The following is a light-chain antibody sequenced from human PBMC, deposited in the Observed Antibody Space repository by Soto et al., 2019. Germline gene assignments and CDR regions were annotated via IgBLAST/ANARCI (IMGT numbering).Light chain of an antibody. CDR2: DAS. Sequence: DILLTQSTPSLSASVGDRVTITCRASQSISRHLNWYQQKPGQAPKVLIYDASNLESGVPSRFSGGGSGTDFTLTISSLQTEDFATYYCQQSLNTPRTFGQGTKVEI. CDR3: QQSLNTPRT. CDR1: QSISRH. J-gene: IGKJ1*01. V-gene: IGKV1-39*01.